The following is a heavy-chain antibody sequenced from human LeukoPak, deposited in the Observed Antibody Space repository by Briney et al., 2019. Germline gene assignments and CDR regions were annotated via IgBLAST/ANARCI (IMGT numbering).Heavy chain of an antibody. D-gene: IGHD2-2*01. J-gene: IGHJ5*02. Sequence: GEPLKISCKGSGYSFTSYWIGGVRQMPGKGLEWMGIIYPGDSDTRYSPSFQGQVTISADKSISTAYLQWSSLKASDTAMYYCARRKGRYCSSTSCLATWFDPWGQGTLVTVSS. V-gene: IGHV5-51*01. CDR1: GYSFTSYW. CDR3: ARRKGRYCSSTSCLATWFDP. CDR2: IYPGDSDT.